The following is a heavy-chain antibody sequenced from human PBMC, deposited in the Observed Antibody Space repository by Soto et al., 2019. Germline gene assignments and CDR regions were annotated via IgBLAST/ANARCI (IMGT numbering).Heavy chain of an antibody. D-gene: IGHD3-10*01. V-gene: IGHV1-69*13. J-gene: IGHJ6*02. CDR1: GGTFSSYA. CDR3: ARSGDDYYYYYGMDV. Sequence: SVKVSCKASGGTFSSYAISWVRQAPGQGLEWMGGIIPIFGTANYAQKFQGRVTITADESTSTAYMELSSLRSEDTATYYCARSGDDYYYYYGMDVWGQGTTVTVSS. CDR2: IIPIFGTA.